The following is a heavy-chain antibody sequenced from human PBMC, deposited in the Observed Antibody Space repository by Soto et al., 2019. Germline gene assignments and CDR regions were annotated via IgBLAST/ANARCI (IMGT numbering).Heavy chain of an antibody. CDR3: ARDRGSGWFVY. D-gene: IGHD6-19*01. J-gene: IGHJ4*02. V-gene: IGHV1-18*01. CDR2: VSAYNGDT. CDR1: GYTFTTYG. Sequence: ASVKVSCKASGYTFTTYGVSWVRQAPGQGLEWMGWVSAYNGDTNYPQKFQGRVTMTTDTSTSTAYMELRSLRSDDTAVYYCARDRGSGWFVYWGQGTPVTVSS.